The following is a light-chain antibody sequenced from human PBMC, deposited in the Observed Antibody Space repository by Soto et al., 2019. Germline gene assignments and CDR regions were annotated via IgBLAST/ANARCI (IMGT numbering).Light chain of an antibody. J-gene: IGLJ2*01. CDR3: SSYVTVNTVL. Sequence: QSALTQPASVSGSLGQSITISCTGTSSDIGGYNYVSWYQCHPGKAPQVVIFDVNYRPSGVSNRFSGSKSGNTASLTISGLQAEDEADYYCSSYVTVNTVLFGGGTKLTVL. CDR1: SSDIGGYNY. CDR2: DVN. V-gene: IGLV2-14*03.